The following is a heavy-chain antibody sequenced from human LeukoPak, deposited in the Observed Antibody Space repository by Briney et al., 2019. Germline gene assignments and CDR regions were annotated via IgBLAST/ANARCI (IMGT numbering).Heavy chain of an antibody. D-gene: IGHD4-17*01. V-gene: IGHV3-30*03. J-gene: IGHJ5*02. CDR3: AGENGDYGSDWFDP. CDR2: ISYDGSNK. Sequence: GGSLRLSCAASGFTFSSSAMSWVRQAPGKGLEWVAVISYDGSNKYYADSVKGRFTISRDNSKNTLYLQMNSLRAEDTAVYYCAGENGDYGSDWFDPWGQGTLVTVSS. CDR1: GFTFSSSA.